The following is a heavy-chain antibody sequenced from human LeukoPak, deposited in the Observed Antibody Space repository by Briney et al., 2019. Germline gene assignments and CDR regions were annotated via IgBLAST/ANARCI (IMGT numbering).Heavy chain of an antibody. CDR2: IYYSGSA. CDR1: GGSISSGGYY. V-gene: IGHV4-31*03. CDR3: ARVRRDGYNYDY. J-gene: IGHJ4*02. Sequence: SQTLSLTCTVSGGSISSGGYYWSWIRQHPGKGLEWIGYIYYSGSAYYNPSLKSRVTISVDTSKNQFSLKLSSVTAADTAVYYCARVRRDGYNYDYWGQGTLVTVSS. D-gene: IGHD5-24*01.